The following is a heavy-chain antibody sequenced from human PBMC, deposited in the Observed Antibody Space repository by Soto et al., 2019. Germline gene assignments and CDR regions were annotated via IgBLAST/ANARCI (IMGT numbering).Heavy chain of an antibody. CDR3: PSPKYGEPIDY. J-gene: IGHJ4*02. CDR1: GGSIATTYY. Sequence: QLRLQESGPGQVKPSETLSLTCTVSGGSIATTYYWAWIRQPPGKGLEWIGSMFYDGNTYYNPSLTSRVAISADLSKTQFSLNLRSVTAADTAVYYCPSPKYGEPIDYWGQGSLVTVSS. V-gene: IGHV4-39*01. CDR2: MFYDGNT. D-gene: IGHD4-17*01.